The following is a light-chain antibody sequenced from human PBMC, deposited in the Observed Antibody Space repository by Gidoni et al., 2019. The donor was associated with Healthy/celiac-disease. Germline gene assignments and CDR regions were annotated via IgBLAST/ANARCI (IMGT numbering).Light chain of an antibody. J-gene: IGKJ4*01. CDR1: QSLLHSNGYNS. Sequence: DIVMTQSPLSLPVTPGEPASTCCRSSQSLLHSNGYNSLDWYLQKPGESPQLLIYLGTNRPSRVADRFSGSGSGKDFTLKISRVEDEDVGVYCCMQALQTPPGFXGXTKVEIK. V-gene: IGKV2-28*01. CDR2: LGT. CDR3: MQALQTPPG.